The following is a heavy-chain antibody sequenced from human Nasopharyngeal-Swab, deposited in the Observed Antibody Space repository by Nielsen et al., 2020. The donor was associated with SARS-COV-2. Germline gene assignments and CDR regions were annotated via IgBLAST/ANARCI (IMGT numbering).Heavy chain of an antibody. CDR1: GFTFSSYA. CDR2: ISYDGSNK. CDR3: ARSYYGAYYYGMDV. Sequence: GESLTISCAASGFTFSSYAMHWARQAPGKGLEWVAVISYDGSNKYYADSVKGRFTISRDNSKNTLYLQMNSPRAEDTAVYYCARSYYGAYYYGMDVWGQGTTVTVSS. J-gene: IGHJ6*02. D-gene: IGHD4-17*01. V-gene: IGHV3-30-3*01.